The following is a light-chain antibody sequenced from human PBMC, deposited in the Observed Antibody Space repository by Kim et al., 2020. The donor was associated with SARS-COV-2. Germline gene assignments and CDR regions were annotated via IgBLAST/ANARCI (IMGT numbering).Light chain of an antibody. CDR1: PSIGNS. CDR2: DAS. Sequence: LAPGERATLPCRAIPSIGNSLAWYQQKPGQTPRLLIHDASNGATDIPARFSGSGSGTDFTLTISSLEPEDFAVYFCQQRSSWPPTFGQGTRLEIK. J-gene: IGKJ5*01. CDR3: QQRSSWPPT. V-gene: IGKV3-11*01.